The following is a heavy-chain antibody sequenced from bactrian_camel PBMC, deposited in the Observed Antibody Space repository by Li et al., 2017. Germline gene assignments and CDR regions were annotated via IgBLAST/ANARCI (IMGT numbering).Heavy chain of an antibody. Sequence: VQLVESGGGLVPPGGSLRLSCATSGFTFRTHDMSWVRQAPGEGLEWVSGITNTGGSTYYDDSVRGRFTVSRDNAQTTLYLQMNSLKTEDTAVYYCAADLLLATVMSADFGYWGQGTQVTVS. J-gene: IGHJ6*01. CDR3: AADLLLATVMSADFGY. CDR2: ITNTGGST. D-gene: IGHD3*01. CDR1: GFTFRTHD. V-gene: IGHV3S40*01.